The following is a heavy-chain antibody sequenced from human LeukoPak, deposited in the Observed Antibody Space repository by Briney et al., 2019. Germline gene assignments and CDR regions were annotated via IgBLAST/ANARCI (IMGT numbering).Heavy chain of an antibody. Sequence: GRSLTLSCTASGFTFGDYAMSWVRQAPGKGREWVGFIRSKAYGGTTEYSASVKGRFTISRDDSKSIAYLQMNSLKTEDTPVYYCTSTNKQWLVRVTDYWGQGTLVAVCS. CDR2: IRSKAYGGTT. J-gene: IGHJ4*02. D-gene: IGHD6-19*01. CDR1: GFTFGDYA. V-gene: IGHV3-49*04. CDR3: TSTNKQWLVRVTDY.